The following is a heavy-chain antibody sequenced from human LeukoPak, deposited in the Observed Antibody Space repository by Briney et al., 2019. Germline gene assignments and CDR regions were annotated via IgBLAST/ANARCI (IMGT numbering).Heavy chain of an antibody. J-gene: IGHJ6*02. CDR3: ATLAYYDFWSGSYYYGMDV. CDR2: INPNSGGT. D-gene: IGHD3-3*01. V-gene: IGHV1-2*02. CDR1: GYTFTGYY. Sequence: ASVKVSCKASGYTFTGYYMHRVRQAPGQGLEWMGWINPNSGGTNYAQKFQGRVTMTRDTSISTAYMELSRLRSDDTAVYYCATLAYYDFWSGSYYYGMDVWGQGTTVTVSS.